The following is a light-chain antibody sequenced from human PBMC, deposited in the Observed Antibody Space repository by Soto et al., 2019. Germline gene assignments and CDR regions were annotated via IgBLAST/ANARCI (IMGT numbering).Light chain of an antibody. CDR3: QQYDSSPYT. Sequence: EIVLTQSPGTLSLSPGERVTLSCRASPSVSSSYLAWYQQKPGQAPRLLIYGASSRATGIPDRFSGSGSGTDFTLTISRLEPEDFAVYSCQQYDSSPYTFGQGTKLEIK. CDR2: GAS. CDR1: PSVSSSY. V-gene: IGKV3-20*01. J-gene: IGKJ2*01.